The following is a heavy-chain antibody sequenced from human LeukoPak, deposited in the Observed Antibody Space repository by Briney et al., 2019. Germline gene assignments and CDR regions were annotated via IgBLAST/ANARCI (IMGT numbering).Heavy chain of an antibody. CDR1: GYTFTSYA. V-gene: IGHV1-3*01. CDR3: AIDPNPLSYGMDV. CDR2: INAGNGNT. Sequence: ASVKVSCKASGYTFTSYAMHWVRQAPGQRLEWMGWINAGNGNTKYSRKFQGRVTITADESTSTAYMELSSLRSEDTAVYYCAIDPNPLSYGMDVWGQGTTVTVSS. J-gene: IGHJ6*02.